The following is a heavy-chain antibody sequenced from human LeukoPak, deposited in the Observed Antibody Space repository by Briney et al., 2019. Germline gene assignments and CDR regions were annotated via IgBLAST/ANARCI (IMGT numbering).Heavy chain of an antibody. V-gene: IGHV3-21*04. CDR1: GFTFSSYN. CDR2: ITSSSSYI. D-gene: IGHD5-18*01. J-gene: IGHJ3*02. Sequence: GGSLRLSCAASGFTFSSYNMNWVRQAPGKGLEWVSSITSSSSYIYYADSVKGRFTISRDNAKNSLYLQMNSLKASDTAMYYCARQGYDAFDIWGQGTMVTVSS. CDR3: ARQGYDAFDI.